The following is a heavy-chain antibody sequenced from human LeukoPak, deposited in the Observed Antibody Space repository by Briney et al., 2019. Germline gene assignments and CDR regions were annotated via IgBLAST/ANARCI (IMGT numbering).Heavy chain of an antibody. V-gene: IGHV3-21*01. D-gene: IGHD1-14*01. CDR3: ARQRVTGTLNDAFDI. CDR2: ISSSSSYI. Sequence: PGGSLRLSCAASGFTLSTYGMSWVRQAPGKGLEWVSSISSSSSYIYYADSVKGRFTISRDNAKNSLYLQMNSLRAEDTAAYYCARQRVTGTLNDAFDIWGQGTMVTVSS. CDR1: GFTLSTYG. J-gene: IGHJ3*02.